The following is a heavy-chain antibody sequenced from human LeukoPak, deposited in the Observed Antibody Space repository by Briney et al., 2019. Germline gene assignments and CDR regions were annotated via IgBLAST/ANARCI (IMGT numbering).Heavy chain of an antibody. J-gene: IGHJ4*02. CDR3: ARVFAHPGIAAAGSRDY. V-gene: IGHV3-21*06. Sequence: SVKGRFIISRDNAKDSLYLQMNSLRVEDTAVYYCARVFAHPGIAAAGSRDYWGQGTLVAVSS. D-gene: IGHD6-13*01.